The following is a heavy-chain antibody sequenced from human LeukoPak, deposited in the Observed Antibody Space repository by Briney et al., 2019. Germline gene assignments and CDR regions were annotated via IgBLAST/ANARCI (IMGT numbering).Heavy chain of an antibody. CDR1: GDSINSDY. D-gene: IGHD4-4*01. CDR2: IYHTGST. Sequence: PSEPLSLPCPVSGDSINSDYWNWLRQPPGKGLEWIGYIYHTGSTNYNPSLRSRVTISVDTSKKHFSLKLTSVTAADTAIYYCARVGGKTTINNAAFEIWGQGTMVTVSS. J-gene: IGHJ3*02. CDR3: ARVGGKTTINNAAFEI. V-gene: IGHV4-59*01.